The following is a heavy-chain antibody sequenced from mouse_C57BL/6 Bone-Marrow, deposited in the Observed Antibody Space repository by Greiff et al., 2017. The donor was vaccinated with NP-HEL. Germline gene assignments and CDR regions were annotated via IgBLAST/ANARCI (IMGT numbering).Heavy chain of an antibody. CDR1: GYTFTSYG. Sequence: VQLQESGAELARPGASVKLSCKASGYTFTSYGISWVKQRTGQGLEWIGEIYPRSGNTYYNVKFKGKATLTADKSSSTAYMELRSLTSEDSAVYFCARSLLRYYFDYWGQGTTLTVSS. J-gene: IGHJ2*01. CDR3: ARSLLRYYFDY. V-gene: IGHV1-81*01. CDR2: IYPRSGNT. D-gene: IGHD1-1*01.